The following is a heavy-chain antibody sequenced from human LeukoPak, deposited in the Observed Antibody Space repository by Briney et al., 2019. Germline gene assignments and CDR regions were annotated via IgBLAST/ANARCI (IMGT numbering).Heavy chain of an antibody. CDR3: ARGTGTYDFWSGYQFNWFDP. D-gene: IGHD3-3*01. CDR2: IYYSGST. J-gene: IGHJ5*02. V-gene: IGHV4-59*01. Sequence: SETLSLTCTVSGGSISSYYWSWIRQPPGKGLEWIGYIYYSGSTNYNPSLKSRVTISVDTSKNQFSLKLSSVTAAGTAVYYCARGTGTYDFWSGYQFNWFDPWGQGTLVTVSS. CDR1: GGSISSYY.